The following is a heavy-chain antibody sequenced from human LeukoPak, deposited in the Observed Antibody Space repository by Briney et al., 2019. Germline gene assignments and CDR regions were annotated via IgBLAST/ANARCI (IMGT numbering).Heavy chain of an antibody. J-gene: IGHJ4*02. V-gene: IGHV3-23*01. Sequence: PGGSLRLSCAASGFTFSSFAMTWVRQAPGKGLDWVSGISGSGGSIYYADSVRGRFTISSDNSKRTLYLQMNSLRAEDTAVYFCAKCSLGPCYSSLDNWGQGTLVTVSS. CDR2: ISGSGGSI. D-gene: IGHD2-15*01. CDR3: AKCSLGPCYSSLDN. CDR1: GFTFSSFA.